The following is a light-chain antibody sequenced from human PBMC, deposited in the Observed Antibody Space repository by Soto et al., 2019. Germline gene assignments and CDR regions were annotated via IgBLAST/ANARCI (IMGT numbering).Light chain of an antibody. CDR3: QQCGSSPWT. J-gene: IGKJ1*01. Sequence: EIVLTQSPGTLSLSPGERATLSCRASQSVSSYYLAWYQQKPGQAPRLLLYTASSRATGIPDRFSGGGSGTDFTLTISSLEPEDFAVYYCQQCGSSPWTFGQGTKVEIK. V-gene: IGKV3-20*01. CDR2: TAS. CDR1: QSVSSYY.